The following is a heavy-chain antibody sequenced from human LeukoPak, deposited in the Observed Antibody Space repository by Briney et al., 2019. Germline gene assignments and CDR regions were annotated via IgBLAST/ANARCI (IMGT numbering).Heavy chain of an antibody. CDR3: ARTYYYASGSFDP. V-gene: IGHV4-39*07. CDR2: IYYSGST. CDR1: GGSISSSSYY. J-gene: IGHJ5*02. Sequence: PSETLSLTCTVSGGSISSSSYYWGWIRQPPGKGLEWIGSIYYSGSTYYNPSLKSRVTISVDTSKNQFSLKLSSVTAADTAVYYCARTYYYASGSFDPWGQGTLVTVSS. D-gene: IGHD3-10*01.